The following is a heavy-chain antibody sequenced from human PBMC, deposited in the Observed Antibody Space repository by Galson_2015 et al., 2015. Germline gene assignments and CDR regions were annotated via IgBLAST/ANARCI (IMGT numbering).Heavy chain of an antibody. Sequence: SLRLSCAASGFTFSSYGMHWVRQAPGKGLEWVAVIWYDGSNKYYADSVKGRFTISRDNSKNTLYLQMNSLRAEDTAVYYCARDLGGGDYQVGYGGQGTLVTVSS. CDR2: IWYDGSNK. D-gene: IGHD2-21*02. V-gene: IGHV3-33*01. CDR1: GFTFSSYG. J-gene: IGHJ4*02. CDR3: ARDLGGGDYQVGY.